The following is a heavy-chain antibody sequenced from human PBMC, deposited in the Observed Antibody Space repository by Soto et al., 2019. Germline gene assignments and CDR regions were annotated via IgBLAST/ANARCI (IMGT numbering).Heavy chain of an antibody. Sequence: GGSVRLSCAASGFTFSSYGMHWVRQAPGKGLEWVAVISYDGSNKYYADSVKGRFTISRDNSKNTLYLQMNSLRAEDTAVYYCAKVEGVGDAFDIWGQGTMVTVSS. D-gene: IGHD1-26*01. V-gene: IGHV3-30*18. CDR1: GFTFSSYG. J-gene: IGHJ3*02. CDR3: AKVEGVGDAFDI. CDR2: ISYDGSNK.